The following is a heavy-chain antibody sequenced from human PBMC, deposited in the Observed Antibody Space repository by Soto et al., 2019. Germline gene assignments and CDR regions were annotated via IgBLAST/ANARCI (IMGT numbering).Heavy chain of an antibody. CDR1: CYTFTNSG. D-gene: IGHD1-26*01. Sequence: GAPVKGSFKASCYTFTNSGINWGRQAPGQGLEWMGWISAYNGNTNYAQKLQGRVTMTTDTSTSTAYMELRSLRSDDTAVYYCARRRQIVGAMRDFDYWGQGTLVTVSS. CDR3: ARRRQIVGAMRDFDY. CDR2: ISAYNGNT. V-gene: IGHV1-18*01. J-gene: IGHJ4*02.